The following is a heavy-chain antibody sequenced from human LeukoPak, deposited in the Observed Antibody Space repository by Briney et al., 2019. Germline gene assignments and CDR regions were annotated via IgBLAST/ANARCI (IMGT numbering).Heavy chain of an antibody. Sequence: GGSLRLSCAASGFTFSSYAMNWVRQAPGKGLEWVSGISGSGASTYYADSVKGRFSISRDNSQNTLYLHMNSLRAEDTAVYYCAKVQSKSNWFDPWGQGTLVTVSS. J-gene: IGHJ5*02. CDR1: GFTFSSYA. CDR3: AKVQSKSNWFDP. V-gene: IGHV3-23*01. CDR2: ISGSGAST.